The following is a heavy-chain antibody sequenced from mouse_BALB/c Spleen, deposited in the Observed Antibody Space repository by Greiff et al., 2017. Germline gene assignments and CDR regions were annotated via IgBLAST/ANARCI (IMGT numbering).Heavy chain of an antibody. CDR3: ARRDYGSRYYAMDY. CDR2: INSNGGST. D-gene: IGHD1-1*01. CDR1: GFTFSSYY. V-gene: IGHV5-6-2*01. J-gene: IGHJ4*01. Sequence: DVQLVESGGGLVKPGGSLKLSCAASGFTFSSYYMSWVRQTPEKRLELVAAINSNGGSTYYPDTVKGRFTISRDNAKNTLYLQMSSLKSEDTALYYCARRDYGSRYYAMDYWGQGTSVTVSS.